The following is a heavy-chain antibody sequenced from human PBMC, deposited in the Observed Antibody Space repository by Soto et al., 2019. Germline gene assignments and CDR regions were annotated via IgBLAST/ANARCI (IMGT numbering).Heavy chain of an antibody. Sequence: GGSLRLSCAASGFTFSSYGMHWVRQAPGKGLEWVAVISYDGSNKYYADSVKGRFTISRDNSKNTLYLQMNSLRAEDTAVYYCAKDGRDGDYHTDLFDYWGQGTLVTVSS. CDR1: GFTFSSYG. CDR3: AKDGRDGDYHTDLFDY. V-gene: IGHV3-30*18. D-gene: IGHD4-17*01. J-gene: IGHJ4*02. CDR2: ISYDGSNK.